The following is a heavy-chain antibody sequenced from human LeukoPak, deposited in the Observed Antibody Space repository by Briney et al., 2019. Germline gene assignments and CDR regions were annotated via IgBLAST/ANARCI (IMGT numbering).Heavy chain of an antibody. J-gene: IGHJ4*02. CDR2: ISPSGGST. D-gene: IGHD4-17*01. Sequence: ASVKVSCKASGYTFTSYYMHWVRQAPGQGLEWMGIISPSGGSTSYAQKFQGRVTMTRDMSTSTVYMELSSVRSEDTAVYYCARVSAGDQANFDYWGQGTLVTVSS. CDR1: GYTFTSYY. V-gene: IGHV1-46*01. CDR3: ARVSAGDQANFDY.